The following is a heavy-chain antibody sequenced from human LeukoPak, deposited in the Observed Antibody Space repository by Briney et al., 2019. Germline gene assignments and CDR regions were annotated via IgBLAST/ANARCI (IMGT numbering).Heavy chain of an antibody. CDR3: AKDRSVVVIDN. V-gene: IGHV3-48*01. D-gene: IGHD3-22*01. Sequence: GGSLRLSCAASGFSFSDYSINWVRQAPGKGLEWISYISSRSSAIFYADSVKGRFTISRDNSKNTLYLQMNSLRAEDTAVYYCAKDRSVVVIDNWGQGTLVTVSS. CDR1: GFSFSDYS. J-gene: IGHJ4*02. CDR2: ISSRSSAI.